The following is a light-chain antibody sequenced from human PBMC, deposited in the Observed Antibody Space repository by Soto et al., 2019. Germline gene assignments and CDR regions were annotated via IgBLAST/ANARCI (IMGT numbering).Light chain of an antibody. Sequence: EIMLTQSPATLSLSPGERATLSCRASQSISSNLAWYQQKPGQAPRLLIYDTSTRASGIPGRFSGSGSGTEFTLTISSLQSEDFAVYYCQQYNNWWAFGQGTKVDIK. J-gene: IGKJ1*01. CDR3: QQYNNWWA. CDR1: QSISSN. V-gene: IGKV3-15*01. CDR2: DTS.